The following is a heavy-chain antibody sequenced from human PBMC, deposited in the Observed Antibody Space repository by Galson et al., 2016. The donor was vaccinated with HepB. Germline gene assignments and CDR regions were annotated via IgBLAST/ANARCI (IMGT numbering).Heavy chain of an antibody. CDR2: ISAYNGNT. Sequence: SVKVSCKASDNTFTTYGITWVRQAPGQGLEWMGWISAYNGNTNYAQQFQGRVTMTTDTSTSTAYMELRSLRSDDTAVYYCARGGDYSRHWFYPWGQGTLVTVSS. CDR1: DNTFTTYG. D-gene: IGHD2-21*02. J-gene: IGHJ5*02. CDR3: ARGGDYSRHWFYP. V-gene: IGHV1-18*01.